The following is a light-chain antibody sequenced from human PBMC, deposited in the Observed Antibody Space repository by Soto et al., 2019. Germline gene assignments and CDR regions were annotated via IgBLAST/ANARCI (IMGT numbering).Light chain of an antibody. J-gene: IGKJ4*01. CDR2: AAS. CDR1: QSISDY. Sequence: DIQMTQSPSSLSASVGDRVTITCRASQSISDYLNWYQQKSRKAPKVLISAASTLHSGVPSRFSGSGSGTDFTLTINSLQPEDSATYYCQQSYSAPLAFGGGTEVQIK. V-gene: IGKV1-39*01. CDR3: QQSYSAPLA.